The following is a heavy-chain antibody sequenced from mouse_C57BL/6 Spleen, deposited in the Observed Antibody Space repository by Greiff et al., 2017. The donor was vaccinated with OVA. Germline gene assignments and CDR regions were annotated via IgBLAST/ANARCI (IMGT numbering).Heavy chain of an antibody. D-gene: IGHD2-3*01. CDR3: AKERGWLLNY. CDR2: IWGDGGT. Sequence: VKLVESGPGLVAPSQCLSITCTVSGFSFTSYGVSWVRQPPGKGLEWLGVIWGDGGTTYHSALISRLSISKDNTKSQVLLKLNSLQTDDTATYYCAKERGWLLNYWGQGTTLTVSS. J-gene: IGHJ2*01. V-gene: IGHV2-3*01. CDR1: GFSFTSYG.